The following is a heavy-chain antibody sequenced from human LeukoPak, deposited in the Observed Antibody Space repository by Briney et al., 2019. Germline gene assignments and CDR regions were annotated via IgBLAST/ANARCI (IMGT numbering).Heavy chain of an antibody. Sequence: GGSLRLSCAASGFTFSSYSMNWVRQAPGKRLEWVSYISSSSSTIYYADSVKGRFTISRDNSKNSLYLQMNSLRAEDTAVCYCARESIWGQGTMVTVSS. CDR2: ISSSSSTI. CDR1: GFTFSSYS. CDR3: ARESI. V-gene: IGHV3-48*01. J-gene: IGHJ3*02.